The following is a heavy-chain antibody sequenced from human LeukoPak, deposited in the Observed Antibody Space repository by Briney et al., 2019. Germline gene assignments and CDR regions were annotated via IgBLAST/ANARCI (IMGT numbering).Heavy chain of an antibody. Sequence: PSATLSLTCAVSGYSISSGYYWGWIRQPPGKGLWWIGSMYDSGSTYYNPSLKSRVTISVDTSKNQFSLKLSSVTAADTAVYYCARRVRGVDYFDYWGQGTLVTVSS. CDR1: GYSISSGYY. V-gene: IGHV4-38-2*01. CDR2: MYDSGST. CDR3: ARRVRGVDYFDY. J-gene: IGHJ4*02. D-gene: IGHD3-10*01.